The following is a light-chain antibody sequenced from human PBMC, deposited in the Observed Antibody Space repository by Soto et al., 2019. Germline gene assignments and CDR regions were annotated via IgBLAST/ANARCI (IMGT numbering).Light chain of an antibody. CDR1: STDLGVYNF. J-gene: IGLJ3*02. CDR2: EVT. V-gene: IGLV2-14*01. Sequence: QSALTQPASVSGSPGQSITISCTGTSTDLGVYNFVSWYQQHPGKAPKVMIYEVTNRPSGVSSRFSGSKSGDTASLTISGLQSEDEADYYCSSYTTSATLVFGGGTKLTVL. CDR3: SSYTTSATLV.